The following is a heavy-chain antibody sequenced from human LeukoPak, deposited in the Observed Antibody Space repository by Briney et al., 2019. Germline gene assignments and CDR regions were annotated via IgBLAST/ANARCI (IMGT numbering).Heavy chain of an antibody. CDR2: VYYDAGA. CDR3: AKTYSYGLDAFDT. Sequence: KASETLSLTCTVSGASTTTTTHYWSWLRQHPGKGPEWIAYVYYDAGAYYNPSLASRVTISLDSSANQFSLKLSSVTAADTAVYYCAKTYSYGLDAFDTWGQGTMVTVSS. J-gene: IGHJ3*02. V-gene: IGHV4-30-4*08. D-gene: IGHD5-18*01. CDR1: GASTTTTTHY.